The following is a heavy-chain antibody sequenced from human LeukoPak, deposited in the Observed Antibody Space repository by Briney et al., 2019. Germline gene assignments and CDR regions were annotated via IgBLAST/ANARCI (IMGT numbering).Heavy chain of an antibody. CDR2: INSDGSST. J-gene: IGHJ6*02. CDR1: GFTFSSYW. D-gene: IGHD6-19*01. V-gene: IGHV3-74*01. CDR3: ARESSGRGMDV. Sequence: PGGSLRLSCAASGFTFSSYWMHWVRQAPGKGLVWVSRINSDGSSTSYADSVKGRFTISRDNAKNPLYLQMNSLRAEDTAVYYCARESSGRGMDVWGQGTTVTVSS.